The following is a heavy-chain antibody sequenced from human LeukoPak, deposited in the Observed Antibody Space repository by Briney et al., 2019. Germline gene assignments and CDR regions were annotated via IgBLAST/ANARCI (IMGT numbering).Heavy chain of an antibody. D-gene: IGHD3-22*01. CDR3: ARDDGNYYDSSGFDY. CDR2: ISANGSIT. CDR1: GFTFSAYG. V-gene: IGHV3-21*01. J-gene: IGHJ4*02. Sequence: GGSLRLSCAASGFTFSAYGMSWVRQSPGQGLEWVSGISANGSITFYARSVRGRFTISRDNAKKSLYLQMNSLRAEDTAVYYCARDDGNYYDSSGFDYWGQGTLVTFSS.